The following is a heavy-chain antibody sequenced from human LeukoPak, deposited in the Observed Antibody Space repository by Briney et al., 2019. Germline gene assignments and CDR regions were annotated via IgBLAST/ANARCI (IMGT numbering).Heavy chain of an antibody. V-gene: IGHV3-7*03. J-gene: IGHJ4*02. Sequence: GGSLRLSCAASGFTFSDSWMSWVRQAPGQGLEWVATIKQDGSETYYVDSVKGRFTISRDNAKNSLHLQMNSLRAEDAAVFYCARMDYYTSGTYTYPNFDYWGQGTLVTVSS. CDR2: IKQDGSET. CDR3: ARMDYYTSGTYTYPNFDY. D-gene: IGHD3-10*01. CDR1: GFTFSDSW.